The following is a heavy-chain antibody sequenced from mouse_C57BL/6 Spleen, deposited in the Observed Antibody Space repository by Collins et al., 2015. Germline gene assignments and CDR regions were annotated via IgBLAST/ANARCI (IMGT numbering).Heavy chain of an antibody. V-gene: IGHV1-67*01. CDR3: ARDTMITGYAMDY. Sequence: FKGKATMTVDKSSSTAYMELARLTSEDSAIYYCARDTMITGYAMDYWGQGTSVTVSS. D-gene: IGHD2-4*01. J-gene: IGHJ4*01.